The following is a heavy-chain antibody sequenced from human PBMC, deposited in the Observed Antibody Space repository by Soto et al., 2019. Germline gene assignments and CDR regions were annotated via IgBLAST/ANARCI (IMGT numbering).Heavy chain of an antibody. CDR1: GDSIDNNW. CDR3: PGSGTFYIDR. CDR2: IDHSGST. J-gene: IGHJ5*02. V-gene: IGHV4-4*02. Sequence: QVQLQESGPGLVKPSGTLSLTCAVSGDSIDNNWWSWVRQPPGEGLEWIGEIDHSGSTNYNPSLKSRVTITVDKPKNQFSLWLKSVTAADTAVYFCPGSGTFYIDRWGQGTLVTVSS. D-gene: IGHD3-10*01.